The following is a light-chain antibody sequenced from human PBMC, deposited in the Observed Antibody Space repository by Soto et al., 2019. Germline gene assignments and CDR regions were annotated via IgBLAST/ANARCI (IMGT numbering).Light chain of an antibody. V-gene: IGKV3-15*01. CDR1: QSISDT. CDR3: QQYNNWPWT. Sequence: DIVMTQSPATLFVSPGGRANLSCRASQSISDTLAWYQQKPGQAPRLLIHGASTRATGFPARFSGSGSGTDFTLTISSLQSEDFAVYYCQQYNNWPWTFGQGTKV. J-gene: IGKJ1*01. CDR2: GAS.